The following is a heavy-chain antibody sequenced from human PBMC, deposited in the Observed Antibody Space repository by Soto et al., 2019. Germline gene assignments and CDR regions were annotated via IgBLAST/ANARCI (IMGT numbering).Heavy chain of an antibody. CDR2: ISFDGSSE. V-gene: IGHV3-30*18. J-gene: IGHJ5*01. CDR1: GFSVSNYG. CDR3: ANDLQRDVWCNWVDS. Sequence: QVQLVESGGGAVQPGKSLRLSCAASGFSVSNYGMHWVRQAPGKGLEWVSMISFDGSSEHYVDSVKGRFTISRDTSKNTLHLQMDSRRGDDTAVYYCANDLQRDVWCNWVDSGGQGTLVTVSS. D-gene: IGHD3-3*01.